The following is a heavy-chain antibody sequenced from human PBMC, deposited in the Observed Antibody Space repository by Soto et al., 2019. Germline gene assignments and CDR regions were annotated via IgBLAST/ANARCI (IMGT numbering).Heavy chain of an antibody. CDR2: INDNGGT. CDR1: GGSIRGYY. Sequence: SETLSLTCGVYGGSIRGYYWSWVRQSPGKGLEWIGDINDNGGTNYNPSLKSRVTTSLDTSKKQVSLMVSSVTAADTAVYYCARGRYSYETIYYKFYYSALDVWGQGTTVTVSS. V-gene: IGHV4-34*01. CDR3: ARGRYSYETIYYKFYYSALDV. D-gene: IGHD3-10*01. J-gene: IGHJ6*02.